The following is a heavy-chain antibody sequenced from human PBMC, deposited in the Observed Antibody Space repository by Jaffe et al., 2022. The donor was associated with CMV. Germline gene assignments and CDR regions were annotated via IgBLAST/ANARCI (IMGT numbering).Heavy chain of an antibody. J-gene: IGHJ4*02. CDR2: IKQDGSEK. CDR1: GFTFSSYW. Sequence: EVQLVESGGGLVQPGGSLRLSCAASGFTFSSYWMSWVRQAPGKGLEWVANIKQDGSEKYYVDSVKGRFTISRDNAKNSLYLQMNSLRAEDTAVYYCARDRPRAGLQLWLSYWGQGTLVTVSS. D-gene: IGHD5-18*01. CDR3: ARDRPRAGLQLWLSY. V-gene: IGHV3-7*01.